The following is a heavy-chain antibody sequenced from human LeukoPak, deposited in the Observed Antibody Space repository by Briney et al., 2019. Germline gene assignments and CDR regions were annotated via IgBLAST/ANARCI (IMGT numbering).Heavy chain of an antibody. Sequence: TGGSLRLSCAASGVTFDDYAMHWVRQAPGKGLEWVSLISWNGGSTYYAGSVKGRFTISRDNSKNSLYLQMNSLKTEDTAFYYCAKDRLSVAASGGGPQYWGQGTLVTVSS. J-gene: IGHJ4*02. CDR3: AKDRLSVAASGGGPQY. CDR1: GVTFDDYA. CDR2: ISWNGGST. V-gene: IGHV3-43D*03. D-gene: IGHD6-13*01.